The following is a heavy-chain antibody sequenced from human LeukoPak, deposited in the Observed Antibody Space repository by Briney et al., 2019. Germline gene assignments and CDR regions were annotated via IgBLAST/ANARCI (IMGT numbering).Heavy chain of an antibody. Sequence: GRSLRLSCAASGFTFDDYAMHWVRQAPGKGLEWVSGISWNSGSIGYADSVKGRFTISRDNAKNSLYLQMNSLRAEDTALYYCAKDRVEIPAALGERVYYYYYMDVWGKGTTATVSS. J-gene: IGHJ6*03. D-gene: IGHD2-2*01. V-gene: IGHV3-9*01. CDR3: AKDRVEIPAALGERVYYYYYMDV. CDR1: GFTFDDYA. CDR2: ISWNSGSI.